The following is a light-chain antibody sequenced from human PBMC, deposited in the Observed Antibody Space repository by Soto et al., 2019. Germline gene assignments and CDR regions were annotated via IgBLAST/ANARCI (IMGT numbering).Light chain of an antibody. CDR1: QSVSSN. J-gene: IGKJ5*01. V-gene: IGKV3-15*01. Sequence: IVIEQSAGALSVTQGERATLSWRASQSVSSNVAWYQQKPGQAPRLLISDASTRATGIPARFSGSGSGTEFTLTVSSLQSEDVVVYSCQESIKRLINFGEGTRLEIK. CDR3: QESIKRLIN. CDR2: DAS.